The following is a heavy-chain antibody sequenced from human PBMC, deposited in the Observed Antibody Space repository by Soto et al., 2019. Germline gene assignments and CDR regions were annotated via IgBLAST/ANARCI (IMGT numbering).Heavy chain of an antibody. Sequence: QVQLQQWGAGLLKPSETLSLTCAVYGGSFSGYYWSWIRQPPGKGLEWIGEINHSGSTNYNPSLKSRVTISVDTSKNQFSLKLSSVTAADTAVYYCARGGGGSYSAFDIWGQGTMVTVSS. V-gene: IGHV4-34*01. D-gene: IGHD1-26*01. J-gene: IGHJ3*02. CDR3: ARGGGGSYSAFDI. CDR2: INHSGST. CDR1: GGSFSGYY.